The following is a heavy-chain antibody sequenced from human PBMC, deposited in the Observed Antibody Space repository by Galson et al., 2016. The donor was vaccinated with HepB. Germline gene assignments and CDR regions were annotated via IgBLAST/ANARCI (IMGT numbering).Heavy chain of an antibody. CDR1: GFTFSRYA. V-gene: IGHV3-30-3*01. CDR2: VSNNGNTK. J-gene: IGHJ5*02. D-gene: IGHD2-21*02. Sequence: SLRLSCAASGFTFSRYALHWVRQAPGKGLEWVAVVSNNGNTKNYADSVRGRFTISRDSSKNTLYLQMNSLRPEDTAFYYCAREGTAWSLLNWFDPWGQGTLVTVSS. CDR3: AREGTAWSLLNWFDP.